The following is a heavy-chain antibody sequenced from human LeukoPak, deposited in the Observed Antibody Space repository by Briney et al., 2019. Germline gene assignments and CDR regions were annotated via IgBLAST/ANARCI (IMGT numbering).Heavy chain of an antibody. V-gene: IGHV3-30*04. CDR2: ISYDGSNK. J-gene: IGHJ4*02. Sequence: GGSLRLSCAASGFTFSSYAMHWVRQAPGKGLEWVAVISYDGSNKYYADSVKGRFTISRDNAKNSLYLQMNSLRAEDTAVYYCALGTLEWLSYFDYWGQGTLVTVSS. CDR3: ALGTLEWLSYFDY. D-gene: IGHD3-3*01. CDR1: GFTFSSYA.